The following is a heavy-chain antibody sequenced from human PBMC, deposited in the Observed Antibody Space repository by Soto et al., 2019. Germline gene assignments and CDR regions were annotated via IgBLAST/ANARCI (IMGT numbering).Heavy chain of an antibody. CDR2: INPNSGGT. D-gene: IGHD3-3*01. V-gene: IGHV1-2*02. Sequence: ASVKVSCKASGYTFTGYYMHWVRQAPGQGLEWMGWINPNSGGTNYAQKFQGRVTMTRDTSISTAYMELSRLRSDDTAVYYCASSLYDFWSGYTFDPWGQGTLVTVSS. CDR1: GYTFTGYY. J-gene: IGHJ5*02. CDR3: ASSLYDFWSGYTFDP.